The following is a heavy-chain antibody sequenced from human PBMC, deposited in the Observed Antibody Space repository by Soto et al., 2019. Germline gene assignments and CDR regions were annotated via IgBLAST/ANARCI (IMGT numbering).Heavy chain of an antibody. D-gene: IGHD6-13*01. J-gene: IGHJ6*02. Sequence: GGSLRLSCAASGFTFSSYAMQWVRQAPGKGLEWVAVISYDGSNKYYADSVKGRFTISRDNSKNTLYLQMNSLRAEDTAVYYCARARGSSWHIKAYYYYGMDVWGQGTTVTVSS. CDR2: ISYDGSNK. V-gene: IGHV3-30-3*01. CDR1: GFTFSSYA. CDR3: ARARGSSWHIKAYYYYGMDV.